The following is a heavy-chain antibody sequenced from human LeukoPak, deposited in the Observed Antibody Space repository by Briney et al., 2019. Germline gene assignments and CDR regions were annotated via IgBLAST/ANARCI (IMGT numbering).Heavy chain of an antibody. V-gene: IGHV3-23*01. Sequence: PGGSLRLSCGASGFTFRSYAMSWVRQAPGKGLEWVSAISGSGGSTYYADSVKGRFTISRDNSKNTLYLQMNSLRAEDTAVYYCAKDSLGGRNYFDYWGQGTLVTVSS. CDR3: AKDSLGGRNYFDY. J-gene: IGHJ4*02. CDR1: GFTFRSYA. CDR2: ISGSGGST. D-gene: IGHD1-26*01.